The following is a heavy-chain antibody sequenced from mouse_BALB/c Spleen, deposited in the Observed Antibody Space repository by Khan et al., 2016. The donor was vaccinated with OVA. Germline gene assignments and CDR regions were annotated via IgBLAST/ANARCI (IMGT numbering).Heavy chain of an antibody. J-gene: IGHJ4*01. CDR2: IWGDGST. CDR3: ARAYYGNYREARDY. V-gene: IGHV2-6-7*01. Sequence: VELVESGPGLVAPSQSLSITCTVSGFSLTGYGVNWVRQPPGKGLEWLGMIWGDGSTDYNSALKSRLSISKDNSKSQVFLKMNSLQTDDTAMYYCARAYYGNYREARDYWGQGTSVTVSS. CDR1: GFSLTGYG. D-gene: IGHD2-10*01.